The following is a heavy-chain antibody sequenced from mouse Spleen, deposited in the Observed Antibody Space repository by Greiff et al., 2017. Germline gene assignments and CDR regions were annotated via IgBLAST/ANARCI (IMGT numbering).Heavy chain of an antibody. V-gene: IGHV2-6*02. J-gene: IGHJ2*01. CDR2: IWSDGST. CDR3: ARNSYGSSFYFDY. CDR1: GFSLTSYG. D-gene: IGHD1-1*01. Sequence: QVQLKQSGPGLVAPSQSLSITCTVSGFSLTSYGVHWVRQPPGKGLEWLVVIWSDGSTTYNSALKSRLSISKDNSKSQVFLKMNSLQTDDTAMYYCARNSYGSSFYFDYWGQGTTLTVSS.